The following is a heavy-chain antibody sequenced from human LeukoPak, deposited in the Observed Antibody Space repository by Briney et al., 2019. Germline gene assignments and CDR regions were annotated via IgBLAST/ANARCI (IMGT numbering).Heavy chain of an antibody. CDR1: GYTLTELS. CDR2: FDPEGGET. Sequence: ASVKVSCKVSGYTLTELSMHWVRQAPGTGLEWMGGFDPEGGETIYAQKFQGRVTMTEDTSTDTAYMELSSLRSEDTAVYYWATEKVGRRGIQLWLYYGMDVWGQGTTVTVSS. J-gene: IGHJ6*02. V-gene: IGHV1-24*01. CDR3: ATEKVGRRGIQLWLYYGMDV. D-gene: IGHD5-18*01.